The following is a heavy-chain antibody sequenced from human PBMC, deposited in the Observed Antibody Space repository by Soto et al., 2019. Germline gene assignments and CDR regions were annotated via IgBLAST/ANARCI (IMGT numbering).Heavy chain of an antibody. CDR1: GGSFSGYY. CDR2: INHSGST. Sequence: SETLSLTCAVYGGSFSGYYWSWIRQPPGEGLEWIGEINHSGSTNYNPSLKSRVTISVDTSKNQFSLKLSSVTAADTAVYYCARAIKERVVPAAISDYFDYWGQGTLVTVSS. D-gene: IGHD2-2*01. V-gene: IGHV4-34*01. CDR3: ARAIKERVVPAAISDYFDY. J-gene: IGHJ4*02.